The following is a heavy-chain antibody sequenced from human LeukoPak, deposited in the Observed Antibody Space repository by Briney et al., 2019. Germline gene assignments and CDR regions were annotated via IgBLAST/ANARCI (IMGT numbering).Heavy chain of an antibody. J-gene: IGHJ4*02. D-gene: IGHD6-13*01. CDR1: GGSISSYY. CDR2: IYYSGST. Sequence: PSETLSLTCTVSGGSISSYYWSWIRQPPGKGPEWIGYIYYSGSTNYNPSLKSRVTISVDTSKNQFSLKLSSVTAADTAVYYCARDSYSIAAEGYFDYWGQGTLVTVSS. V-gene: IGHV4-59*01. CDR3: ARDSYSIAAEGYFDY.